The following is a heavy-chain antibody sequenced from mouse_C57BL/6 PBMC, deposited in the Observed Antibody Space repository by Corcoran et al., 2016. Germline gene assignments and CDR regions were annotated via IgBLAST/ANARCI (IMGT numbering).Heavy chain of an antibody. CDR2: INPNNGGT. CDR1: GFTFTDYY. CDR3: ARGPAQVADY. Sequence: EVQLQQSGPELVKPGASVKISCKASGFTFTDYYMNWVKQSHGKSLEWIGDINPNNGGTSYNQKFKGKATLTVDKSSSTAYMELRSLTSEDSAVYYCARGPAQVADYWGQGTTLTVSS. D-gene: IGHD3-2*02. J-gene: IGHJ2*01. V-gene: IGHV1-26*01.